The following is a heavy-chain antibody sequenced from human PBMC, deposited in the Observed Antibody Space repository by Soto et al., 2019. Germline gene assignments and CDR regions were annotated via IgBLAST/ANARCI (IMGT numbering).Heavy chain of an antibody. CDR1: GFRFDDHG. Sequence: EVKLVESGGGMVRPRGSLRLSCTASGFRFDDHGMTWVRQAPGKGLEWVAGITWNGVTTGYADSVKGRFIITRDNAKNSLHLQMNSLRVEDTALYYCARDGGGVVAVDAFDVWGQGTMVTVSS. J-gene: IGHJ3*01. CDR2: ITWNGVTT. V-gene: IGHV3-20*04. D-gene: IGHD3-22*01. CDR3: ARDGGGVVAVDAFDV.